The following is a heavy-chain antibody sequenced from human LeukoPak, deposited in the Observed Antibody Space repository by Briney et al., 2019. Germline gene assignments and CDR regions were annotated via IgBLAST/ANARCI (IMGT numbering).Heavy chain of an antibody. CDR1: GYTFTSYD. V-gene: IGHV1-8*01. CDR2: MNPNSGNT. D-gene: IGHD5-18*01. CDR3: ATPRLRYSYGL. Sequence: ASVKVSCKASGYTFTSYDINWVRQATGQGLEWMGWMNPNSGNTGYAQKFQGRVTMTRDTSISTAYMELSRLRSDDTAVYYCATPRLRYSYGLWGQGTLVTVSS. J-gene: IGHJ4*02.